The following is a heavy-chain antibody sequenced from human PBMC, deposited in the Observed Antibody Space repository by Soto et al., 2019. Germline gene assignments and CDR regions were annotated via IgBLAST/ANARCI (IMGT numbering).Heavy chain of an antibody. CDR1: GFTFSSYA. D-gene: IGHD6-19*01. V-gene: IGHV3-23*01. Sequence: GGSLRLSCAASGFTFSSYAMSWVRQAPGKGLEWVSAISGSGGSTYYADSVKGRFTISRDNSKNTLYLQMNSLRAEDTAVYYCAKGFKHRISENGVAVAPFYWGQGTLVTVSS. J-gene: IGHJ4*02. CDR2: ISGSGGST. CDR3: AKGFKHRISENGVAVAPFY.